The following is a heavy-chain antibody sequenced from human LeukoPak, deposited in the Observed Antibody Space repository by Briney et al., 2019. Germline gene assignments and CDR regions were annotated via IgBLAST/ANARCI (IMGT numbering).Heavy chain of an antibody. J-gene: IGHJ5*02. Sequence: SVKVSCKASGGTFSSYAISWVRQAPGQGLEWMGGIIPIFGTANYAQKFQGRVTITTDESTSTAYVELSSLRSEDTAVYYCAGVVSGSGSWITPNWFDPWGQGTLVTVSS. CDR2: IIPIFGTA. CDR1: GGTFSSYA. V-gene: IGHV1-69*05. D-gene: IGHD3-10*01. CDR3: AGVVSGSGSWITPNWFDP.